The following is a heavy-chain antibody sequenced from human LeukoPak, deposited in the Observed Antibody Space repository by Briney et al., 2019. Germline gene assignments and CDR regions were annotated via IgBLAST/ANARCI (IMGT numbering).Heavy chain of an antibody. Sequence: GASVKVSCKASGGTFSSYTINWVRQATGQGLEWMGWMNPNSGNTGYAQKFQGRVTMTRNTSISTAYMELSSLRSEDTAVYYCARALSSGYYDFWSGYYLFQNYYYYGMDVWGQGTTVTVSS. CDR1: GGTFSSYT. V-gene: IGHV1-8*02. CDR3: ARALSSGYYDFWSGYYLFQNYYYYGMDV. D-gene: IGHD3-3*01. J-gene: IGHJ6*02. CDR2: MNPNSGNT.